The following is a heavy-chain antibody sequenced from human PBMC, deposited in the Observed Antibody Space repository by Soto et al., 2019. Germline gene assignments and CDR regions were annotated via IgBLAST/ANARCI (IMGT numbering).Heavy chain of an antibody. Sequence: ASVKVSCKASGGTFSSYAISWVRQAPGQGLEWMGGIIPIFGTANYAQKFQGRVTITADESTSTAYMELSSLRSEDTAVYYCARITIFGVVIRLDAFDIWGQETIVTVSS. CDR1: GGTFSSYA. CDR2: IIPIFGTA. D-gene: IGHD3-3*01. J-gene: IGHJ3*02. CDR3: ARITIFGVVIRLDAFDI. V-gene: IGHV1-69*13.